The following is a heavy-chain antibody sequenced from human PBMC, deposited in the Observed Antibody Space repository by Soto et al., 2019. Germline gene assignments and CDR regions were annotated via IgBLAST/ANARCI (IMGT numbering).Heavy chain of an antibody. V-gene: IGHV3-23*01. CDR3: AKGSRFYDYSNYGPLDY. D-gene: IGHD4-4*01. CDR2: ISGSGGST. J-gene: IGHJ4*02. Sequence: GGSLRLSCAASGFTFSSYAMSWVRQAPGKGLEWVSAISGSGGSTYYADSVKGRFTISRDNSKNTLYLQMNSLRAEDTAVYYCAKGSRFYDYSNYGPLDYWGQGTLVTVSS. CDR1: GFTFSSYA.